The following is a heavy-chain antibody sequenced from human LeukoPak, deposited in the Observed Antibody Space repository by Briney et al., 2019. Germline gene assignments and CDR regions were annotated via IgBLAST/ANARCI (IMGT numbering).Heavy chain of an antibody. CDR2: ISYDGSNK. V-gene: IGHV3-30*18. CDR3: ANGFCGGDCHTHLFDY. CDR1: GFTVSSNH. D-gene: IGHD2-21*02. J-gene: IGHJ4*02. Sequence: PGGSLRLSCAASGFTVSSNHMNWVRQAPGKGLEWVAVISYDGSNKYYADSVKGRFTISRDNSKNTLYLQMNSPRAEDTAVYYCANGFCGGDCHTHLFDYWGQGTLVTVSS.